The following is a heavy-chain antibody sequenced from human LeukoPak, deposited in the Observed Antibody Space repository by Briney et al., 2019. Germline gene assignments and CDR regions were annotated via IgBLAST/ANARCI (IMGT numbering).Heavy chain of an antibody. CDR3: ARGGSSWYPGFHAFDI. CDR2: IYYTGST. V-gene: IGHV4-39*07. J-gene: IGHJ3*02. D-gene: IGHD6-13*01. CDR1: GGSISSSSYY. Sequence: SETLSLTCTVSGGSISSSSYYWGWIRQPPGKGLEWIGSIYYTGSTYYNPSLKSRVTISVGTSKNQFSLKLSSVTAADTAVYYCARGGSSWYPGFHAFDIWGQGTMVTVSS.